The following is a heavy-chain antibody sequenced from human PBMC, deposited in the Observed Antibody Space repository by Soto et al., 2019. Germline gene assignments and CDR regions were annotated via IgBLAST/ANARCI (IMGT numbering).Heavy chain of an antibody. CDR1: GYTFTNYG. J-gene: IGHJ3*02. CDR2: ISAYRGNT. V-gene: IGHV1-18*01. D-gene: IGHD3-22*01. CDR3: AREYYYDTIGYSGRAFDI. Sequence: ASVKVSCKASGYTFTNYGICWVRQAPGQGVEWMGWISAYRGNTNYAQKVQGRVTMTTDTSTSTAYMELRSLRSDDTAVYYCAREYYYDTIGYSGRAFDIWGQGTMVTVSS.